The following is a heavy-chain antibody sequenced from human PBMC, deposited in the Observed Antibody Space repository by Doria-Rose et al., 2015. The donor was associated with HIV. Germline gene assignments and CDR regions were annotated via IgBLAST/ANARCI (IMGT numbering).Heavy chain of an antibody. V-gene: IGHV4-30-4*08. CDR3: ARELRLNTYYFDY. CDR2: SYYSGST. Sequence: SWIRQPPGKGLEWIGYSYYSGSTYYNPSLKSRVTISIDTSKNQFSLKLSSVTAADTAVYYRARELRLNTYYFDYWGQGTLVSVSS. D-gene: IGHD5-12*01. J-gene: IGHJ4*02.